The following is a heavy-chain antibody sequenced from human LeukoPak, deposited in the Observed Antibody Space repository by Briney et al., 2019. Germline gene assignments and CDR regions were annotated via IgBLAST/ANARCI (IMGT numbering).Heavy chain of an antibody. Sequence: PGGSLRLSCAASGFTINSYWMSWVRQAPGKGLEWVGFIRSKGYGGTSEYVASVKGRFTISRDDSKSIAYLQMNSLKTEDTAVYYCTRLSLGGWYPSYWGQGSLVTVSS. V-gene: IGHV3-49*04. D-gene: IGHD6-19*01. J-gene: IGHJ1*01. CDR2: IRSKGYGGTS. CDR1: GFTINSYW. CDR3: TRLSLGGWYPSY.